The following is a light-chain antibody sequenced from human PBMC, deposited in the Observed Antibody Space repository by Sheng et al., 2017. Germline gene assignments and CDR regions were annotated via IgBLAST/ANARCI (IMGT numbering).Light chain of an antibody. Sequence: QLVLTQSPSASASLGDSVKLTCTLSSGHSSDAIAWLQQQPERGPRYLMKLNSDGSXNKGDGIPDRFSGSSSGAERYLTISSLQSEDEADYYCQAWGTGIGVFGGGTKPDRP. CDR3: QAWGTGIGV. CDR2: LNSDGSX. J-gene: IGLJ3*02. CDR1: SGHSSDA. V-gene: IGLV4-69*01.